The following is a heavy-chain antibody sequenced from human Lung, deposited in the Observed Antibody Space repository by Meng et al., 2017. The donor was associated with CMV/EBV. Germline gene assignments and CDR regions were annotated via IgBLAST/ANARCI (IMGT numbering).Heavy chain of an antibody. CDR3: ARPYYYDSNGYYSIHVFDI. D-gene: IGHD3-22*01. CDR2: ISPNSGGT. J-gene: IGHJ3*02. Sequence: ASVXVSXXASGYTFTGYYIHWVRQAPGQGLEWMGWISPNSGGTHFAQKFQGRVTMTRDTSISTAYMELTRLRSDDTAVYYCARPYYYDSNGYYSIHVFDIWGQGTXVTVSS. CDR1: GYTFTGYY. V-gene: IGHV1-2*02.